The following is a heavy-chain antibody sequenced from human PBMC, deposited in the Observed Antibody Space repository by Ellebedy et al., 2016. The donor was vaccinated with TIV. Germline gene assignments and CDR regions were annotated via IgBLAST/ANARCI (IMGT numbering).Heavy chain of an antibody. J-gene: IGHJ4*02. D-gene: IGHD2-8*01. Sequence: MPSETLSLTCTVSGGSISNYYWSRIRQPPGKGLEWVGYIYYSGSTNYNPSLKSRVTISVDTSKNQFSLNLRSVTAADTAVYYCARRGMVAIDYWGQGTLVTVSS. CDR1: GGSISNYY. CDR2: IYYSGST. V-gene: IGHV4-59*08. CDR3: ARRGMVAIDY.